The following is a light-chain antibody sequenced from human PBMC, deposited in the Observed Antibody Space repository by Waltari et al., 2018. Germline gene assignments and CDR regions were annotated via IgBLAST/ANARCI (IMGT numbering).Light chain of an antibody. CDR3: ATWDNTLSGWV. J-gene: IGLJ3*02. CDR1: SSNLANND. CDR2: YDD. V-gene: IGLV1-36*01. Sequence: QSVLTQPTSVSEAPRQRVASSCSGSSSNLANNDVNLSLQVPGKAPKLLIYYDDLLPSGVSDRFSGSRSGTSASLAISGLQSEDEGDYYCATWDNTLSGWVFGGGTRLTVL.